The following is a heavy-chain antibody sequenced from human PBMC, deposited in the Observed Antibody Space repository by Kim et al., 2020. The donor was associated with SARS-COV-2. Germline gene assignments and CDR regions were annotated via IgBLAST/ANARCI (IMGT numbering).Heavy chain of an antibody. Sequence: SETLSLTCTVSSGSISSSSYYWGWIRQPPGKGLEWIGSIYYSGSTYYNPSLKSRVTISVDTSKNQFTLKLSSVTAADTAVYYCARLDSSSVGGIDYWGQGTLVTVSS. J-gene: IGHJ4*02. CDR1: SGSISSSSYY. CDR2: IYYSGST. CDR3: ARLDSSSVGGIDY. D-gene: IGHD6-6*01. V-gene: IGHV4-39*06.